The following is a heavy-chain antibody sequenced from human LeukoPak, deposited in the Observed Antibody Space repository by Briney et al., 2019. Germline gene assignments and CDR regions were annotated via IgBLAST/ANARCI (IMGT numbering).Heavy chain of an antibody. Sequence: ASVKVSCKASGYTFTSNDINWVRQATGQGLEWMGWMNPNSANTGYAEKFQGRVTMTRDTSISTAYMELRSLRSDDTAVYYCARDWGGSYGMAFDIWGQGTMVTVSS. CDR3: ARDWGGSYGMAFDI. D-gene: IGHD1-26*01. CDR1: GYTFTSND. V-gene: IGHV1-8*01. CDR2: MNPNSANT. J-gene: IGHJ3*02.